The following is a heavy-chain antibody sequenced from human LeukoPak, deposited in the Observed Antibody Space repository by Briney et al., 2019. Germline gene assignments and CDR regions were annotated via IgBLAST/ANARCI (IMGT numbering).Heavy chain of an antibody. CDR1: GYSISSGYY. CDR3: ASSGDYGDYGYYYYYMDV. V-gene: IGHV4-38-2*02. D-gene: IGHD4-17*01. J-gene: IGHJ6*03. Sequence: PSETLSLTCTVSGYSISSGYYWGWIRQPPGKGLEWIGSIYHSGSTYYNPSLKSRVTISVDTSKNQFSLKLSSVTAADTAVYYCASSGDYGDYGYYYYYMDVWGKGTTVTVSS. CDR2: IYHSGST.